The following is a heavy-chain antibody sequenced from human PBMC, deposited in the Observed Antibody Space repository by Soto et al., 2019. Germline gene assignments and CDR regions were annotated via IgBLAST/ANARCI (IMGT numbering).Heavy chain of an antibody. V-gene: IGHV1-8*01. CDR3: ARGGRYLEWFPWFDP. J-gene: IGHJ5*02. CDR2: MNPNSGDK. CDR1: GYPFSSYN. D-gene: IGHD3-3*01. Sequence: GSVKVCFKASGYPFSSYNIYLVRQAKGQGLEWMGWMNPNSGDKGYAQKFLDRVTMTRDTTIRTAYLEISSLTSEDTAVYYCARGGRYLEWFPWFDPWGQGTMVTVSS.